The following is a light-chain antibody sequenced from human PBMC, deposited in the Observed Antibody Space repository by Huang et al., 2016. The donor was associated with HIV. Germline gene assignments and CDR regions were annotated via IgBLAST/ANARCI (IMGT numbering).Light chain of an antibody. V-gene: IGKV3-15*01. J-gene: IGKJ3*01. CDR2: AVA. CDR1: QIVSSH. Sequence: ETVMTQSPVTLSVSPGDRASLSCRSSQIVSSHLAWYQQKPGQAPRLLMYAVATRATGVPARFSGSGAGTEFTLTISTLQSEDSAVYYCQQYNDFRSTFGPGTRVEIK. CDR3: QQYNDFRST.